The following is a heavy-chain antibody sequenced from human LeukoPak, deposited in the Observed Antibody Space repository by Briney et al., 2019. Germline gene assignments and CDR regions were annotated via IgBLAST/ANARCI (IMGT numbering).Heavy chain of an antibody. J-gene: IGHJ4*02. CDR3: ARDEYYCSGGSCYLH. D-gene: IGHD2-15*01. V-gene: IGHV3-11*01. CDR1: GFTFSDYY. CDR2: ISSSGSTI. Sequence: GGSLRLSCAASGFTFSDYYMSWIRQAPGKGLEWVSYISSSGSTIYYADSVKGRFTISRDNAKNSLYLQMNSLRAEDAAVYYCARDEYYCSGGSCYLHWGQGTLVTVSS.